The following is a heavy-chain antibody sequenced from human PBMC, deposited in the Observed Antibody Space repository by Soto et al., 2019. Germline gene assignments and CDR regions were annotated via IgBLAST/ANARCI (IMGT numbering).Heavy chain of an antibody. V-gene: IGHV1-18*01. Sequence: HLVQSGPEVKKPGASVTVSCKTSGDTFTNFGLSWVRQAPGQGLEWMGWIATYNSNKNYAQKFQGRLTLTTDTSTSTRYMELKSLEYDDTAVYYCARVLRGVVNWFDPWGQGTLVTVSS. CDR1: GDTFTNFG. CDR3: ARVLRGVVNWFDP. CDR2: IATYNSNK. J-gene: IGHJ5*02. D-gene: IGHD3-10*01.